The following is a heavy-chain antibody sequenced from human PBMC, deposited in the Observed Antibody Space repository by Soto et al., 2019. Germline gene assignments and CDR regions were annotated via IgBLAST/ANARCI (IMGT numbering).Heavy chain of an antibody. J-gene: IGHJ4*02. Sequence: QVQLQQWGAGLLKPSETLSLTCAVYGGSFSGYYWSWIRQPPGKGLEWIGEINHSGSTNYNPSLTSRVTISVDTSKNQFSLKLSSVTAADTAVYYCARKYSSGLDYWGQGTLVTVSS. CDR2: INHSGST. CDR3: ARKYSSGLDY. CDR1: GGSFSGYY. D-gene: IGHD6-19*01. V-gene: IGHV4-34*01.